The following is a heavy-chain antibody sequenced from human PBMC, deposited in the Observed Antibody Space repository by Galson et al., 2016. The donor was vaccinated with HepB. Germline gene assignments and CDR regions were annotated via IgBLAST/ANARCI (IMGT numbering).Heavy chain of an antibody. CDR3: AKQDYSDSDGYLPLFDR. CDR2: ITGNGGTT. CDR1: GFTFNTYA. J-gene: IGHJ4*02. Sequence: SLRLSCAASGFTFNTYAMSWVRQAPGKGPEWVSAITGNGGTTYYTDSVKGRFTISRDNSKNTLYLQMNSLRVDDTAVYYCAKQDYSDSDGYLPLFDRWGQGTLVTVSS. D-gene: IGHD3-22*01. V-gene: IGHV3-23*01.